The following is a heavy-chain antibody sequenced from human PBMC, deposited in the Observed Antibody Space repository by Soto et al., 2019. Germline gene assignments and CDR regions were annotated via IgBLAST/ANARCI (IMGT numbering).Heavy chain of an antibody. CDR3: AVSAYGVSALAH. V-gene: IGHV3-7*03. D-gene: IGHD4-17*01. J-gene: IGHJ4*02. Sequence: GGSLRLSCAASGCSLSTQWMSWVRRAPGKGLEWVANIKIDGGEEYYVDSVKGRFTISSDSARRSLFLQMNSLRADDTAVYYCAVSAYGVSALAHWGQGALVTVSS. CDR1: GCSLSTQW. CDR2: IKIDGGEE.